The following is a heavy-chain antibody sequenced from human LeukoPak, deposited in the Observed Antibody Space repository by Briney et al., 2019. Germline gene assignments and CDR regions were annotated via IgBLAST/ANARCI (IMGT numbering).Heavy chain of an antibody. V-gene: IGHV3-48*02. Sequence: GGSLRLSCAASGFTFSSYWMSWVRQAPGKGLEWVSYISLSGSPSQYADSVKGRFTISRDNAKNSLYLQMNSLRDEDTAVYYCARDRAYYYDSSGYYYFDHWGQGTLVTVSS. CDR1: GFTFSSYW. CDR2: ISLSGSPS. CDR3: ARDRAYYYDSSGYYYFDH. J-gene: IGHJ4*02. D-gene: IGHD3-22*01.